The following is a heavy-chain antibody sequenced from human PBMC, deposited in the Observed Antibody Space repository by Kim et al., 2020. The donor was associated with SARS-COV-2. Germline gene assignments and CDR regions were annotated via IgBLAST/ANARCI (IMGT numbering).Heavy chain of an antibody. CDR3: ARPTNYYDSSGYYFYYYYGMDV. CDR1: GFTFSSYS. CDR2: ISSSSSTI. V-gene: IGHV3-48*02. D-gene: IGHD3-22*01. J-gene: IGHJ6*02. Sequence: GGSLRLSCAASGFTFSSYSMNWVRQAPGKGLEWVSYISSSSSTIYYADSVKGRFTISRDNAKNSLYLQMNSLRDEDTAVYYCARPTNYYDSSGYYFYYYYGMDVWGQGTTVTVSS.